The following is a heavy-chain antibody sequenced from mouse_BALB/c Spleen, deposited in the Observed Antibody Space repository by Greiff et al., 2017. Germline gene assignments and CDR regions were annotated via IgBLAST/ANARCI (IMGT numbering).Heavy chain of an antibody. CDR3: ARSLYSRYDVYAMDY. J-gene: IGHJ4*01. V-gene: IGHV3-2*02. CDR2: ISYSGST. D-gene: IGHD2-14*01. Sequence: EVQRVESGPGLVKPSQSLSLTCTVTGYSITSDYAWNWIRQFPGNKLEWMGYISYSGSTSYNPSLKSRISITRDTSKNQFFLQLNSVTTEDTATYYCARSLYSRYDVYAMDYWGQGTSVTVSS. CDR1: GYSITSDYA.